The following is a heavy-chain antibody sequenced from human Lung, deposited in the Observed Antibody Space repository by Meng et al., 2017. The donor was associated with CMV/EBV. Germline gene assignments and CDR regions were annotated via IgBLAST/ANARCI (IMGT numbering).Heavy chain of an antibody. D-gene: IGHD3-3*01. Sequence: GESXKISCAASGFTFRSHAMTWVRQAPGQGLDWVSVISGSGGRTYYADSVKGRFTVSRDNFKNTLYLQMSSLRADDTAVYYCAKNADVATYYDFWSGLAGGDFWGQGTMVTVAS. V-gene: IGHV3-23*01. J-gene: IGHJ4*03. CDR1: GFTFRSHA. CDR3: AKNADVATYYDFWSGLAGGDF. CDR2: ISGSGGRT.